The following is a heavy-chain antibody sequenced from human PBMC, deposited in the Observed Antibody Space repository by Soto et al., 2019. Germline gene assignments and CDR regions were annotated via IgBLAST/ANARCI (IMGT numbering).Heavy chain of an antibody. CDR3: AKDIAARGIRNWFDP. CDR2: ISGSGGST. J-gene: IGHJ5*02. CDR1: GFTFSSYA. V-gene: IGHV3-23*01. Sequence: PGGSLRLSCAASGFTFSSYAMSWVRQAPGKGLEWVSAISGSGGSTYYADSVKGRFTISRDNSKNTLYLQMNSLRAEDTAVYYCAKDIAARGIRNWFDPWGQGTLVTVSS. D-gene: IGHD6-6*01.